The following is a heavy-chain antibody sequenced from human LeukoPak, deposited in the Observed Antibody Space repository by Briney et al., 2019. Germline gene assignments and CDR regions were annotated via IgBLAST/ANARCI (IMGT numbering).Heavy chain of an antibody. CDR3: AREVSIVGATHHYYMDV. D-gene: IGHD1-26*01. V-gene: IGHV3-30-3*01. Sequence: GRSLRLSCAASGFTFSSYAMHWVRQAPGKGLEWVAVISYDGSNKYYADSVKGRFTISRDNSKNTLYLQMNSLRAEDTAVYYCAREVSIVGATHHYYMDVWGKGTTVTVSS. CDR1: GFTFSSYA. J-gene: IGHJ6*03. CDR2: ISYDGSNK.